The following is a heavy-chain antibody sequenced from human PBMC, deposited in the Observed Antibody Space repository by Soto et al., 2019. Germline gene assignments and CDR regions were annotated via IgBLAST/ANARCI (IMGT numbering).Heavy chain of an antibody. J-gene: IGHJ4*02. CDR3: ARLGGVRYQLPIDY. Sequence: GGSLRLSCAASGFTFSSYSMNWVRQAPGKGLEWVSYISSSSSTIYYADSVKGRFTISRDNAKNSLYLQMNSLRAEDTAVYYCARLGGVRYQLPIDYWGQGTLVTVSS. CDR1: GFTFSSYS. CDR2: ISSSSSTI. V-gene: IGHV3-48*04. D-gene: IGHD2-2*01.